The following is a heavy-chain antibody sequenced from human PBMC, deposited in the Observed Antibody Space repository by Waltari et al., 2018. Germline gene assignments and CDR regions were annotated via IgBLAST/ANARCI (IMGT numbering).Heavy chain of an antibody. Sequence: QVQLQQWGAGLLKPSETLSLTCAVYGGSFSGYYSSRTRQTPGKGLAWIGEINHSGSTNYNPSLKSRVTISVDTSKNQFSLKLSSVTAADTAVYYCASMGSYYLHFDYWGQGTLVTVSS. CDR3: ASMGSYYLHFDY. D-gene: IGHD3-10*01. V-gene: IGHV4-34*01. J-gene: IGHJ4*02. CDR1: GGSFSGYY. CDR2: INHSGST.